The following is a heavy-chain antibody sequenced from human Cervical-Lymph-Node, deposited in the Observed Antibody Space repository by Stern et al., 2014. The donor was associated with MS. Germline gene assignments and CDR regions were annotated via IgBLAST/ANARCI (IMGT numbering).Heavy chain of an antibody. CDR2: ILLSGNN. Sequence: VQLVESGPGLVKSSETLSLTCTVSGGSISDYYWSWIRLPPGKGLEWIGFILLSGNNNYNPSPNSRLTISVDTSKNQLSLRLSYVTAADTAVYYCARGGTQYYYDSSGFSSWGQGTLVTVSS. J-gene: IGHJ5*02. CDR3: ARGGTQYYYDSSGFSS. V-gene: IGHV4-59*13. CDR1: GGSISDYY. D-gene: IGHD3-22*01.